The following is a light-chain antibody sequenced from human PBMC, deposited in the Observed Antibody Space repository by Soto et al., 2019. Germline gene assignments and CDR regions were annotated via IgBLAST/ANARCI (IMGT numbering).Light chain of an antibody. CDR2: DAS. Sequence: EIVLTQSPGTLSLSPRERATLSCMASQSVSNYYLAWYQQKPGQAPRLLIDDASSRATGIPDRFSGSGSGTDFTLTISILEPEDIAVYYCQHYGSSRTFGQGGKVDIK. V-gene: IGKV3-20*01. CDR1: QSVSNYY. CDR3: QHYGSSRT. J-gene: IGKJ1*01.